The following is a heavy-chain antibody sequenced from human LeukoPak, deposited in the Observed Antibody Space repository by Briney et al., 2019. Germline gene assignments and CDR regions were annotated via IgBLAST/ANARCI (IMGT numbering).Heavy chain of an antibody. Sequence: GGSLRLSCVASGFTFSDYYMSWIRQAPGKGLEWVSYINSSSSYTNYADSVKGRFTISRDNAKNSLYLQMNSLRAEDTAVYYCARVIKVRGVIYYGMDVWGKGTTVTVSP. CDR1: GFTFSDYY. CDR3: ARVIKVRGVIYYGMDV. J-gene: IGHJ6*04. CDR2: INSSSSYT. V-gene: IGHV3-11*06. D-gene: IGHD3-10*01.